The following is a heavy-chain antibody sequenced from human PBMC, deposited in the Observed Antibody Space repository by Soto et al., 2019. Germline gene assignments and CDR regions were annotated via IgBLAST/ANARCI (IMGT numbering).Heavy chain of an antibody. Sequence: SVKVSCKASGGTFSSYAISWVRQAPGQGLEWMGGIIPIFGTANYAQKFQGRVTITADESTSTAYMELSSLRSEDTAVYYCARVWLQGNWFDPWGQGTLVTVSS. V-gene: IGHV1-69*13. CDR1: GGTFSSYA. D-gene: IGHD3-10*01. J-gene: IGHJ5*02. CDR3: ARVWLQGNWFDP. CDR2: IIPIFGTA.